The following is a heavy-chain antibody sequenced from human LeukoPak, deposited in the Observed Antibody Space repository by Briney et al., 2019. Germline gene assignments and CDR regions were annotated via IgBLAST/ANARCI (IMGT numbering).Heavy chain of an antibody. CDR2: LKQDGSEK. Sequence: GRCLRPSCAASGFTFSSYWMSWVRHAPGRGLEWVANLKQDGSEKYYVDSVKGRFTISRDNAKNSLYLQMNSLRAEDTAVYYCARYVVVPAAYYYYGMDVWGKGTTVTVSS. CDR3: ARYVVVPAAYYYYGMDV. D-gene: IGHD2-2*01. CDR1: GFTFSSYW. J-gene: IGHJ6*04. V-gene: IGHV3-7*03.